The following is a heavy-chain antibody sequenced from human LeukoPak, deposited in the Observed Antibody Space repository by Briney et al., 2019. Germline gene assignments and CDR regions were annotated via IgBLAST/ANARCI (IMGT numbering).Heavy chain of an antibody. D-gene: IGHD2-2*01. CDR2: ISWNSGSI. CDR3: AKDSCGSISCSYSD. CDR1: GFIFDDYA. V-gene: IGHV3-9*01. Sequence: GRSLRLSCAASGFIFDDYAVHWVRQAPGKGLEWVSGISWNSGSIGYADSVKGRFTISRDNAKNSLYLQMNNLRAEDTALYYCAKDSCGSISCSYSDWGQGTLVTVSS. J-gene: IGHJ4*02.